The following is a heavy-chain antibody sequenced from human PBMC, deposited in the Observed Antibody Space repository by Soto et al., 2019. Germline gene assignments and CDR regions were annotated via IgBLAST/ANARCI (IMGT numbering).Heavy chain of an antibody. Sequence: GGFLRLSCAASGFTFSSYGMHWVRQAPGKGLEWVAVIWYDGSNKYYADSVKGRFTISRDNSKNTLYLQMNSLRAEDTAVYYCARGSCTSCYYVNYGMDVWGQGTTVTVSS. D-gene: IGHD2-2*01. J-gene: IGHJ6*02. CDR1: GFTFSSYG. CDR3: ARGSCTSCYYVNYGMDV. CDR2: IWYDGSNK. V-gene: IGHV3-33*01.